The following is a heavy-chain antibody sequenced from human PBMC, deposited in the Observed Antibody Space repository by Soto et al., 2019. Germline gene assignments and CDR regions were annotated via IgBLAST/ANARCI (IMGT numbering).Heavy chain of an antibody. D-gene: IGHD1-1*01. CDR1: GASISGFY. V-gene: IGHV4-4*07. CDR2: IYATGTT. J-gene: IGHJ5*02. Sequence: PSETLSLTCTVSGASISGFYWRWIRKSAGKGLEWIGRIYATGTTDYNPSLKSRVMMSVDTSKKQFSLKLRSVTAADTAVYYCVRYGTKTLRDWFDPWGQGISVTVSS. CDR3: VRYGTKTLRDWFDP.